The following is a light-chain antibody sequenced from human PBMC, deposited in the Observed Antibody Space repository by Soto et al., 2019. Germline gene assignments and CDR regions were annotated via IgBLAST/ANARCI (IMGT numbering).Light chain of an antibody. Sequence: EMVLTQSPATLSLSPWERCTLXCRSSQSLSRYLAWYQQKPGQAPRLLIYDASNRATGIPARFSGSGSGTDFTLTISSLEPEDFAVYYCQQRSNWLTFGGGTKVDIK. CDR2: DAS. J-gene: IGKJ4*01. V-gene: IGKV3-11*01. CDR3: QQRSNWLT. CDR1: QSLSRY.